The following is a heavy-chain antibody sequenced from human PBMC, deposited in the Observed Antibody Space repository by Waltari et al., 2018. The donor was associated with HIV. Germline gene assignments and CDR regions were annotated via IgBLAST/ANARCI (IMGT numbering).Heavy chain of an antibody. V-gene: IGHV3-9*01. CDR2: ISWNSGSI. Sequence: EVQLVESGGGLVQPGRSLRLSCAASGFTFDDYAMPWVRQAPGKGLEWVSGISWNSGSIGYADSVKGRFTISRDNAKNSLYLQMNSLRAEDTALYYCAKGRYFDWSPLDYWGQGTLVTVSS. CDR1: GFTFDDYA. CDR3: AKGRYFDWSPLDY. D-gene: IGHD3-9*01. J-gene: IGHJ4*02.